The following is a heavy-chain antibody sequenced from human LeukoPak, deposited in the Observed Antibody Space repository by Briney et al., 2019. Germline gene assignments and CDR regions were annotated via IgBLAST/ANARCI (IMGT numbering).Heavy chain of an antibody. J-gene: IGHJ5*02. CDR2: IRYDGTNK. Sequence: GGSLRLSCAASGFTFSNYGMHWVRQAPGKGLEWVAVIRYDGTNKYYADSVRGRFTISRDNSKNTLFLQMNSLRADDTAVYYCARVKVEMATIGWLDPWGQGTLVTVSS. CDR1: GFTFSNYG. V-gene: IGHV3-33*01. CDR3: ARVKVEMATIGWLDP. D-gene: IGHD5-24*01.